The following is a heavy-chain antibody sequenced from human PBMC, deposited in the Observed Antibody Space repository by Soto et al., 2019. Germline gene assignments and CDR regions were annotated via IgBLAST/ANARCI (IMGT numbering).Heavy chain of an antibody. J-gene: IGHJ4*02. CDR2: ILASGGIT. V-gene: IGHV3-23*01. CDR1: AFTLSIYA. CDR3: AKPPQSCMQTTRMVFDC. Sequence: WRSLRLSCVVSAFTLSIYAISWVRPAPGGGMEWVSFILASGGITNYAESVKGRFTISRDSYKSTLYLDMSSLRVEDTAVYYCAKPPQSCMQTTRMVFDCWGQGTLVTVSS. D-gene: IGHD1-1*01.